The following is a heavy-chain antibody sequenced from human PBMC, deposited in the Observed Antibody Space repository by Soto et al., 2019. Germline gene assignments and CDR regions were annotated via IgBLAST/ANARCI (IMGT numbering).Heavy chain of an antibody. CDR3: ARDLSRYSYGCGY. CDR1: GGSISSYY. J-gene: IGHJ4*02. CDR2: IYYSGNT. V-gene: IGHV4-59*01. Sequence: SETLSLTCTVSGGSISSYYWSWIRQPPGKGLEWIGYIYYSGNTNYNPSLKSRVTMSVDTSKDQFSLKLSSVTAADTAVYYCARDLSRYSYGCGYWGQGTLVTVSS. D-gene: IGHD5-18*01.